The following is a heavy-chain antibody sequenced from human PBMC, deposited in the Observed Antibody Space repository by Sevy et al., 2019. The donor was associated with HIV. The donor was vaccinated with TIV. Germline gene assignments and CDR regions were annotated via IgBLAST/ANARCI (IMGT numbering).Heavy chain of an antibody. CDR2: ISRSSSTI. V-gene: IGHV3-48*01. CDR1: GFTFSSYS. CDR3: ARSPPYSSGWYGIDY. D-gene: IGHD6-19*01. Sequence: GGSLRLSCAASGFTFSSYSMNWVRQAPGKGLEWVSYISRSSSTIYYVDSVKGRFTISRDNAKNSLYLQMNSLRAEDMAVYYCARSPPYSSGWYGIDYWGQGTLVTVSS. J-gene: IGHJ4*02.